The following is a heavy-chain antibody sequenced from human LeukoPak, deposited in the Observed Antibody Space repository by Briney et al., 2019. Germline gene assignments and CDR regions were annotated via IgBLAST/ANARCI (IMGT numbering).Heavy chain of an antibody. CDR3: ARDQEMATIYNWFDP. CDR2: TSAYNGNT. D-gene: IGHD5-24*01. CDR1: GYTFTSYG. V-gene: IGHV1-18*01. Sequence: ASVKVSCKASGYTFTSYGISWVRQAPGQGLEWMGWTSAYNGNTNYAQKLQGRVTMTTDTSTSTAYMVLRSLRSDDTAVYYCARDQEMATIYNWFDPWGQGTLVTVSS. J-gene: IGHJ5*02.